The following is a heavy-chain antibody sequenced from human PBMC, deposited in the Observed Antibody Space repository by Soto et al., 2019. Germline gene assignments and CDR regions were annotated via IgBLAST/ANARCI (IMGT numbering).Heavy chain of an antibody. CDR3: ARAGVNCFCSDR. CDR2: IKEDGSEK. J-gene: IGHJ5*02. Sequence: PGGSLRLSCTASGFTFSGHWMNWVRQAPGKGLEWVANIKEDGSEKDYVDSVKGRFTISRDNAKNSLYLQMNSLRAEDTAVYFCARAGVNCFCSDRWGRGTLVTVSS. CDR1: GFTFSGHW. D-gene: IGHD1-1*01. V-gene: IGHV3-7*01.